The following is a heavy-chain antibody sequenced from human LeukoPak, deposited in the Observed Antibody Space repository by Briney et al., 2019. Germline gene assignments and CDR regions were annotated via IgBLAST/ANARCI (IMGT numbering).Heavy chain of an antibody. Sequence: GASVKVSRKASGYTFTSYYMHWVRQAPGQGLEWMGIINPSGGSTSYAQKFQGRVTMTRDTSTSTVYMELSSLRSEDTAVYYCARDRDGYDSLHYYYYMDVWGKGTTVTISS. CDR1: GYTFTSYY. CDR3: ARDRDGYDSLHYYYYMDV. V-gene: IGHV1-46*01. J-gene: IGHJ6*03. CDR2: INPSGGST. D-gene: IGHD5-24*01.